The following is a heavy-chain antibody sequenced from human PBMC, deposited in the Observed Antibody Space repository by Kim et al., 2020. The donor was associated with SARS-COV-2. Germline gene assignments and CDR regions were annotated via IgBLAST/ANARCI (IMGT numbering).Heavy chain of an antibody. CDR1: GGSISSSSYY. Sequence: SETLSLTCTVSGGSISSSSYYWGWIRQPPGKGLEWIGSIYYSGSTYYNPSLKSRVTISVDTSKNQFSLKLSSVTAADTAVYYCARQSNYYGSGTLDYWG. CDR2: IYYSGST. V-gene: IGHV4-39*01. J-gene: IGHJ4*01. D-gene: IGHD3-10*01. CDR3: ARQSNYYGSGTLDY.